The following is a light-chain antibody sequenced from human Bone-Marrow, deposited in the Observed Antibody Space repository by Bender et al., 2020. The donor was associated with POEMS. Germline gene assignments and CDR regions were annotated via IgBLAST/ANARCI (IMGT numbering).Light chain of an antibody. CDR2: QDT. V-gene: IGLV3-1*01. Sequence: YELTQPPSVSVSPGQTASITCSGDNLGEKYAWWYQQKPGQSPVLVIYQDTKRPSGIPERFSGSTSGDTATLAISGTQGMDEADYYCQAWDSTTVVFGGGTKLTVL. CDR3: QAWDSTTVV. CDR1: NLGEKY. J-gene: IGLJ2*01.